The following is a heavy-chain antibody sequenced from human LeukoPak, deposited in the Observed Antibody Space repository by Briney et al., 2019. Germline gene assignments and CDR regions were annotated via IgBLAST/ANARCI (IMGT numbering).Heavy chain of an antibody. CDR2: IWYDGSNK. CDR3: ARDPDSNYYYYGMDV. V-gene: IGHV3-33*01. Sequence: PGRSLRLSCAASGFTFSSYGMHWVRQAPGKGLEWVAVIWYDGSNKYYADSVKGRFTISRDNSKNTLYLQMNSLRAEDTAVYYCARDPDSNYYYYGMDVWGQGTTVTVSS. D-gene: IGHD1-14*01. J-gene: IGHJ6*02. CDR1: GFTFSSYG.